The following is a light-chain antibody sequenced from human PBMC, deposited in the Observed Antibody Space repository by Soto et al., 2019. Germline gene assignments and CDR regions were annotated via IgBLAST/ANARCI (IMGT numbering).Light chain of an antibody. CDR3: QQYNSYSP. V-gene: IGKV1-5*01. J-gene: IGKJ2*01. Sequence: DIQMTQSPSTLSASVGDRVTITCRASQSISSWLAWYQQKPGKAPKLLIYDASSLESGVPSRFSGSGSGTEFTLTIRSLQPDDFATYYCQQYNSYSPFGQGTKLEIK. CDR1: QSISSW. CDR2: DAS.